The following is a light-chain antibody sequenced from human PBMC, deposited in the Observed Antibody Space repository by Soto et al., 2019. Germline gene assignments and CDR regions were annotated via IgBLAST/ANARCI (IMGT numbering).Light chain of an antibody. CDR1: SSNIGAGYD. CDR3: HSYDSSLSGSV. V-gene: IGLV1-40*01. J-gene: IGLJ2*01. CDR2: GIT. Sequence: QLVLTQPPSVSGAPGQRVTISCTGSSSNIGAGYDVHWYQRIPGTAPKLLIYGITNRPSGVPDRFSGSKSDTSASLAITGLQAEDEADYYCHSYDSSLSGSVFGGGTQLTVL.